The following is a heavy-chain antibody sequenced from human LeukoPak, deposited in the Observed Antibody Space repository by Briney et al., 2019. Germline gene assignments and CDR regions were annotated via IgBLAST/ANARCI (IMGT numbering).Heavy chain of an antibody. CDR3: ARGDDYGGIYYFDY. CDR1: GFTFSNYW. D-gene: IGHD4-23*01. J-gene: IGHJ4*02. V-gene: IGHV3-7*01. Sequence: PGGSLRLSCAASGFTFSNYWMSWVRQAPGKGLEWVADIKQDGSEKYYVDSVKGRFTISRDNARNSLYLQVNSLRDEDTAVYYCARGDDYGGIYYFDYWGQGTLVTVSS. CDR2: IKQDGSEK.